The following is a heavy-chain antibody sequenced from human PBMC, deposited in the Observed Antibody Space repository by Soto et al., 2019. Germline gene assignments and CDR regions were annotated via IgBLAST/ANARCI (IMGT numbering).Heavy chain of an antibody. J-gene: IGHJ4*02. D-gene: IGHD6-19*01. V-gene: IGHV3-23*01. CDR2: ISGSGGST. CDR3: AKCSPRYSSGLKAYYFDY. Sequence: EMQLLESGGGLVQPGGSLRLSCAASGFTFSSYAMSWVRQAPGKGLEWVSTISGSGGSTYYADSVKGRFTISRDNSKNTLYLQVNSLRAEDTAVYYCAKCSPRYSSGLKAYYFDYWGQGTLVTVSS. CDR1: GFTFSSYA.